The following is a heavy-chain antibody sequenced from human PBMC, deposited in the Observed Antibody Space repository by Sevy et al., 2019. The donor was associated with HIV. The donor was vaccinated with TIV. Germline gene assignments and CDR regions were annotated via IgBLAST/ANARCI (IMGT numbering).Heavy chain of an antibody. V-gene: IGHV4-61*02. CDR2: IYTSVST. CDR3: ARGGNSGYCISASCQSDAFDI. D-gene: IGHD2-2*01. Sequence: SETLSLTCTVSGGSISSGSYYWSWIRQPAGKGLEWIGRIYTSVSTKYNPSLKSRVTMSVDTSKNQFSLKLTSVTAADTALYYCARGGNSGYCISASCQSDAFDIWGQGTMVTVSS. J-gene: IGHJ3*02. CDR1: GGSISSGSYY.